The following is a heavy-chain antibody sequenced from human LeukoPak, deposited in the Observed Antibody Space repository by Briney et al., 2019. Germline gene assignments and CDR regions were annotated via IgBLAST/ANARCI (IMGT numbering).Heavy chain of an antibody. D-gene: IGHD6-13*01. J-gene: IGHJ4*02. CDR3: ARAVNGSSFFRV. V-gene: IGHV1-2*02. CDR2: INPNSGGT. CDR1: GYTFTGYY. Sequence: ASVKVSCKASGYTFTGYYMHWVRQAPGQGLEWMGWINPNSGGTNYAQKFQGRVTMTRDTSISTAYMELSRLRSDDTAVYHCARAVNGSSFFRVWGQGTLVTVSS.